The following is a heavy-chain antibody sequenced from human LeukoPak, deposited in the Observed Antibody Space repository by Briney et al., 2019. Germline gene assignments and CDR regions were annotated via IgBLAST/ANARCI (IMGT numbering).Heavy chain of an antibody. D-gene: IGHD6-13*01. Sequence: SETLSLTCTVSGGSISSYYWSWIRQPPGKGLEWIGYIYYSGSTNYNPSLKSRVTISVDTSKNQFSLKLSSVTAADTAVYYCAREGRRHLVYYFDYWGQGTLVTVSS. CDR2: IYYSGST. V-gene: IGHV4-59*01. J-gene: IGHJ4*02. CDR3: AREGRRHLVYYFDY. CDR1: GGSISSYY.